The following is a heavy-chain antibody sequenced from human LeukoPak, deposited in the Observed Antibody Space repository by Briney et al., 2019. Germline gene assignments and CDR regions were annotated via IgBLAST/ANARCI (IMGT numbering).Heavy chain of an antibody. Sequence: PSETLSLTCTVSGGSISSYYWSWIRQPPGKGLEWIGYIYYSGSTNYNPSLKSRVTISVDTYKNQFSLKLSSVTAADTAVYYCARLHRGYDEYHGMHVWGQGTTVTVSS. D-gene: IGHD5-12*01. J-gene: IGHJ6*02. CDR3: ARLHRGYDEYHGMHV. V-gene: IGHV4-59*08. CDR2: IYYSGST. CDR1: GGSISSYY.